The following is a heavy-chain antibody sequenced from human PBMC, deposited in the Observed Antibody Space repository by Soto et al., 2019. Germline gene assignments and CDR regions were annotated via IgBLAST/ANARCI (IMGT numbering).Heavy chain of an antibody. Sequence: GGAPRLPRAASWFTLCSYAISWVRQAPGKGLEWVSAISGSGGSTYYADSVKGRFTISRDNSKNTLYLQMNSLRAEDTAVYYCAKGHSGPTVWGQGTLVTVSS. CDR3: AKGHSGPTV. V-gene: IGHV3-23*01. J-gene: IGHJ4*02. D-gene: IGHD5-12*01. CDR1: WFTLCSYA. CDR2: ISGSGGST.